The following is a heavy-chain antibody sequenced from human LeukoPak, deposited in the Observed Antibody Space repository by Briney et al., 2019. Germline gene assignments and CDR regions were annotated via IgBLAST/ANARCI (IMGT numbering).Heavy chain of an antibody. CDR1: GGSISSGSYY. CDR2: IYTSGST. V-gene: IGHV4-61*02. Sequence: PSEILSLTCTVSGGSISSGSYYWSWIRQPAGKGLEWIGRIYTSGSTNYNPSLKSRVTISVDTSKNQFSLKLSSVTAADTAVYYCARDIKDDFWSGYFDYWGQGTLVTVSS. CDR3: ARDIKDDFWSGYFDY. D-gene: IGHD3-3*01. J-gene: IGHJ4*02.